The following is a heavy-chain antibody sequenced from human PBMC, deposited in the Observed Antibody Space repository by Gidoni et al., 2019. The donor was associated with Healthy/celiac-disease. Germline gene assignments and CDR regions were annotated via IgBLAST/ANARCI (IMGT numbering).Heavy chain of an antibody. J-gene: IGHJ4*02. CDR1: GFTFSSYS. V-gene: IGHV3-21*01. D-gene: IGHD3-22*01. CDR3: ARDPAYYYDSSGQGY. CDR2: ISSSSSYI. Sequence: EVQLVESGGGLVKPGGSLRLSCAASGFTFSSYSMNWVRQAPGKGLEWVSSISSSSSYIYYADSVKGRFTISRDNAKNSLYLQMNSLRAEDTAVYYCARDPAYYYDSSGQGYWGQGTLVTVSS.